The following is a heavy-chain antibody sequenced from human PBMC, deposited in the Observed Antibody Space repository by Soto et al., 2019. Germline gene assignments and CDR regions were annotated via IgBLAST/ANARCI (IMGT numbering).Heavy chain of an antibody. CDR1: GFTFSNYA. J-gene: IGHJ5*02. V-gene: IGHV3-64*02. CDR3: ARGNTAAADTGWFDP. D-gene: IGHD6-13*01. CDR2: ISSNGGST. Sequence: QPGGSLRLSCAASGFTFSNYAMHWVRQAPGKGLEYVSAISSNGGSTYYADSVKGRFTISRDNSKNTLYLQMGSLRVEDMAVYYCARGNTAAADTGWFDPWGQGTLVTVSS.